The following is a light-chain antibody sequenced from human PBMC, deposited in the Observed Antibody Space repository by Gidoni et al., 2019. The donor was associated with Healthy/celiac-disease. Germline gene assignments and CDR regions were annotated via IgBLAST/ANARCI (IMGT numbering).Light chain of an antibody. CDR1: QSMSSY. J-gene: IGKJ4*01. CDR3: QPSYRTPLT. V-gene: IGKV1-39*01. CDR2: AAS. Sequence: DSQMTQSPSSLSASVGDRVTITCRASQSMSSYLNWYQQKPGKAPKLLIYAASRLQRGVPSRFSGSGSGTDFTLTLSSLQPDDFATYYCQPSYRTPLTFGGGTQVEIK.